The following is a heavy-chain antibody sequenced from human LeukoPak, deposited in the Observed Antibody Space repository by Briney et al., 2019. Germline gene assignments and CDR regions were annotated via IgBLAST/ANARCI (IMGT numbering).Heavy chain of an antibody. CDR1: GGSISSYY. D-gene: IGHD1-26*01. CDR3: ARAGIVGATLDY. V-gene: IGHV4-59*01. CDR2: IYYSGST. Sequence: SETLSLTCTVSGGSISSYYWSWIRQPPGKGLEWIGYIYYSGSTNYNPSLKSRVTISVDTSKNQFSLKLSSVTAADTAVCYCARAGIVGATLDYWGQGTLVTVSS. J-gene: IGHJ4*02.